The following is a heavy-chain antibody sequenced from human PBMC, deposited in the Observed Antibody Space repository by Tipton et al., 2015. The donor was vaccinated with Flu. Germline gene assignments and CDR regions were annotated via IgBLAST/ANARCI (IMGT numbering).Heavy chain of an antibody. CDR2: VRNDGAHQ. CDR1: EFTFSTYP. V-gene: IGHV3-30*15. J-gene: IGHJ4*02. D-gene: IGHD3-22*01. Sequence: SLRLSCAASEFTFSTYPMHWVRPAPGRGLQRMAVVRNDGAHQTYSDSVKGRFTIPRDNSKNTPYPRMGSLRVDAPAVYYCAREGGSRGHVGDFATWGQGTLFPVS. CDR3: AREGGSRGHVGDFAT.